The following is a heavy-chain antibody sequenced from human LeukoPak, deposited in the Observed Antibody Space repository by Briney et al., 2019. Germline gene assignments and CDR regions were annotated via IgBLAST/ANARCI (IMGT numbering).Heavy chain of an antibody. CDR1: GGTFSNYA. CDR3: ARSLFRTSGGYYYMDV. J-gene: IGHJ6*03. Sequence: SVEVSCKASGGTFSNYAISWVRQAPGQGLEWMGRIIPIFGTADYAQKFQGRVTITTDESTSTAYMELSSLTSEDTAVYYCARSLFRTSGGYYYMDVWDKGTTVTVSS. D-gene: IGHD3/OR15-3a*01. V-gene: IGHV1-69*05. CDR2: IIPIFGTA.